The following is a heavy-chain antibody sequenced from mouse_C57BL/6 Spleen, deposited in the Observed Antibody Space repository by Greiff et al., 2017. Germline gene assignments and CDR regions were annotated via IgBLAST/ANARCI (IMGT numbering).Heavy chain of an antibody. CDR2: IDPSDSYT. J-gene: IGHJ4*01. CDR1: GYTFTSYW. D-gene: IGHD1-1*01. Sequence: QVQLQQPGAELVRPGTSVKLSCKASGYTFTSYWMHWVKQRPGQGLEWIGVIDPSDSYTNYNQKFKGKATLTVDTSSSTAYMQLSSLTSEDSAVYYCARPHYGSSFAMDYWGQGTSGTVSS. CDR3: ARPHYGSSFAMDY. V-gene: IGHV1-59*01.